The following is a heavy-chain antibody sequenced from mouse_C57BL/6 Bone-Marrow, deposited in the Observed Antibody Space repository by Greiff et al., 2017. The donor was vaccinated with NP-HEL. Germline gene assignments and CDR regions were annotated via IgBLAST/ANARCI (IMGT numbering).Heavy chain of an antibody. V-gene: IGHV2-6*01. Sequence: VQRVESGPGLVAPSQSLSITCTVSGFSLTSYGVDWVRQSPGQGLEWLGVIWGVGSTNYNSALKARLSISKDNSKSQVFLKMNSLQTDDTAMYYCASYYYGRAYWGQGTLVTVSA. CDR1: GFSLTSYG. CDR3: ASYYYGRAY. J-gene: IGHJ3*01. D-gene: IGHD1-1*01. CDR2: IWGVGST.